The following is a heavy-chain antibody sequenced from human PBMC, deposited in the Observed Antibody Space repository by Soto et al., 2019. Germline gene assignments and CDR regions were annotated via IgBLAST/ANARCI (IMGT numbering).Heavy chain of an antibody. CDR2: ISSSSSYI. J-gene: IGHJ5*02. CDR3: ARGPDRVTYYYDSSGYYTWPWFDP. Sequence: GGSLRLSCAASGFTFSSYSMNWVRQAPGKGLEWVSSISSSSSYIYYADSVKGRFTISRDNAKSSLYLQMNSLRAEDTAVYYCARGPDRVTYYYDSSGYYTWPWFDPWGQGTLVTVS. V-gene: IGHV3-21*01. D-gene: IGHD3-22*01. CDR1: GFTFSSYS.